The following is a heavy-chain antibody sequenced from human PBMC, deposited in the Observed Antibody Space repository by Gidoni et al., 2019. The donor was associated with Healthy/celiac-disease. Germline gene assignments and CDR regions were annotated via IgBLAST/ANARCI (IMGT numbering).Heavy chain of an antibody. V-gene: IGHV4-59*08. J-gene: IGHJ4*02. CDR2: IYYSGST. Sequence: QVQLQESGPGLVKPSETLSLTCPVSGCTISSYYWSWIRQPPGKGLEWIGYIYYSGSTNDTPSIKSRVTISVATSKNQSSLKLSSVPAADTAVYYCARLDGYNYMFDYWGQGTLVTVSS. D-gene: IGHD5-12*01. CDR1: GCTISSYY. CDR3: ARLDGYNYMFDY.